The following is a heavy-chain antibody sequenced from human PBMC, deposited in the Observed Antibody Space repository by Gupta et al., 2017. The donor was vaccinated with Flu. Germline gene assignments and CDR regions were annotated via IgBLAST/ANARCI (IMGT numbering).Heavy chain of an antibody. CDR3: ARHSSGYYSDYYYGMDV. J-gene: IGHJ6*02. CDR2: IDPSDSSP. Sequence: EVQLVQSGAEVKKPGESLRISCKGSGYSFTSYWISWVRQMPGKGLEWMGRIDPSDSSPNYSPSFQGHVTISADKSISTAYLQWSSLKASDTAMYYCARHSSGYYSDYYYGMDVWGQGTTVTVSS. CDR1: GYSFTSYW. V-gene: IGHV5-10-1*01. D-gene: IGHD3-22*01.